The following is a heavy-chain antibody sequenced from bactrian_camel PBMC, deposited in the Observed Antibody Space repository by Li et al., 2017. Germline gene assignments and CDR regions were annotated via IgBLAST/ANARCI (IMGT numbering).Heavy chain of an antibody. CDR1: GLTSDDYS. Sequence: HVQLVESGGGLVQAGGSLNISCRVSGLTSDDYSMGWFRQAPGKEREGVAAVAADGRTVYEDSVKGRFTISQDNAKNTMYLQMDNLKPEDTALYYCVARGGSCRRLWLYNEYTYRGQGTQVTVS. D-gene: IGHD6*01. V-gene: IGHV3S63*01. CDR3: VARGGSCRRLWLYNEYTY. J-gene: IGHJ4*01. CDR2: VAADGRT.